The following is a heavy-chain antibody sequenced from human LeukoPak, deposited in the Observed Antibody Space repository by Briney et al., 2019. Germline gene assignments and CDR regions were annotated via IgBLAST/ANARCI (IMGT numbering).Heavy chain of an antibody. V-gene: IGHV4-59*11. Sequence: SVTLSLTCTVSGGSITSHYWSWIRQTPGKELEFIGQINYSGTTYYNPSLKTRVTLSIDTSKNQFSLKLSSVTAADTAVYYCARDIEEVGATLYFDYWGQGTLVTVS. D-gene: IGHD1-26*01. CDR1: GGSITSHY. CDR2: INYSGTT. J-gene: IGHJ4*02. CDR3: ARDIEEVGATLYFDY.